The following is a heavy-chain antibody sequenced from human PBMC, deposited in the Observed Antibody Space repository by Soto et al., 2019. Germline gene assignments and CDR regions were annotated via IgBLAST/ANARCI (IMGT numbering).Heavy chain of an antibody. J-gene: IGHJ5*02. CDR1: GYTFTSYD. Sequence: ASVKVSCKASGYTFTSYDINWVRQATGQGLEWMGWMNPNSGNTGYAQKFQGRVTMTEDTSTDTAYMELSSLRSEDTAVYYCATKLYCSSTSCYVNWFDPWGQGTLVPVSS. V-gene: IGHV1-8*01. CDR3: ATKLYCSSTSCYVNWFDP. CDR2: MNPNSGNT. D-gene: IGHD2-2*01.